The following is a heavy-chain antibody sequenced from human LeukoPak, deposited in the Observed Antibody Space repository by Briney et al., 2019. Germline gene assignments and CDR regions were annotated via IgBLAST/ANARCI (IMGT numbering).Heavy chain of an antibody. Sequence: GGSLRLSCAASGFTFSDYYMSWIRQAPGKGLEWVSYISSSGSTIYYAGSVKGRFTISRDNAKNSLYLQMNSLRAEDTAVYYCARDRGFDVVVPAALDYWGQGTLVTVSS. D-gene: IGHD2-2*01. CDR1: GFTFSDYY. J-gene: IGHJ4*02. V-gene: IGHV3-11*04. CDR2: ISSSGSTI. CDR3: ARDRGFDVVVPAALDY.